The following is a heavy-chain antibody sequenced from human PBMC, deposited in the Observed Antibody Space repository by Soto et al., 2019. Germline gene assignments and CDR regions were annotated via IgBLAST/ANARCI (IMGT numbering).Heavy chain of an antibody. CDR3: ARSMVRGAIGAFDA. CDR2: IYYSGNT. V-gene: IGHV4-30-4*01. J-gene: IGHJ3*01. D-gene: IGHD3-10*01. CDR1: GGSISSGTCY. Sequence: QVQLQESGPGLVKPSQTLSLTCTVSGGSISSGTCYWTWIRQAPGTGLELIGYIYYSGNTFYNPSLKSRVTISIDTSKNQFSLKLSSVTAADTAVYYCARSMVRGAIGAFDAWGQGTVVTVSS.